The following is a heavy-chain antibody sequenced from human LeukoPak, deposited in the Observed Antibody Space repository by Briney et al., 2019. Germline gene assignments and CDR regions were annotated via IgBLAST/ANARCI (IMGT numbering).Heavy chain of an antibody. J-gene: IGHJ6*03. CDR2: IDWDDDK. Sequence: SGPALVKPTQTLTLTCTFSGFSLSTSGMRVSWIRQPPVKALEWLARIDWDDDKFYSTSLKTRLTISKDTSKNQVVLTMTNMDPVDTATYYCARELRLFYYYYMDVWGKGTTVTVSS. CDR3: ARELRLFYYYYMDV. V-gene: IGHV2-70*04. D-gene: IGHD1-26*01. CDR1: GFSLSTSGMR.